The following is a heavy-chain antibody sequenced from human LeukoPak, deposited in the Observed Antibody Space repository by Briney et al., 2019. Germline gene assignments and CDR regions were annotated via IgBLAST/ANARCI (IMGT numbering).Heavy chain of an antibody. CDR1: GGSISSSSYY. CDR2: IYYSGST. D-gene: IGHD2-2*01. CDR3: ARRGYCSSTSCYEYWFDP. V-gene: IGHV4-39*01. J-gene: IGHJ5*02. Sequence: SETLSLTCTVSGGSISSSSYYWGWIRQPPGKGVEWIGIIYYSGSTYYNPSLKSRLTISVDTSKNQFSLKLSSVTATDTAVYYCARRGYCSSTSCYEYWFDPWGQGTLVTVSS.